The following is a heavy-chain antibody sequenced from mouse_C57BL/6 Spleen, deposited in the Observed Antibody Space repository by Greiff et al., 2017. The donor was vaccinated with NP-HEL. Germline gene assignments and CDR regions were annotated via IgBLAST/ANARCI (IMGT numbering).Heavy chain of an antibody. CDR1: GYAFSSSW. J-gene: IGHJ2*01. D-gene: IGHD1-1*01. Sequence: VKLQESGPELVKPGASVKISCKASGYAFSSSWMNWVKQRPGKGLEWIGRIYPGDGDTNYNGKFKGKATLTADKSSSTAYMQLSSLTSEDSAVYFCARDTTVVAVDYWGQGTTLTVSS. CDR3: ARDTTVVAVDY. V-gene: IGHV1-82*01. CDR2: IYPGDGDT.